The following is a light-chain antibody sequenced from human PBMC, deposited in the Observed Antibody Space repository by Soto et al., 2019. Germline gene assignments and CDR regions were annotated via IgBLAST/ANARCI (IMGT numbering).Light chain of an antibody. CDR3: QQYGSSPGT. J-gene: IGKJ1*01. CDR1: QSVSSSY. V-gene: IGKV3-20*01. Sequence: EIVLTQSPGTLSLSPGERATLSCRAIQSVSSSYLAWYQQKPGQAPRLLIYGASSRATGIPDRFGGSGSGTDFTLTISRLEPEDFAVYYCQQYGSSPGTFGQGTKVDIK. CDR2: GAS.